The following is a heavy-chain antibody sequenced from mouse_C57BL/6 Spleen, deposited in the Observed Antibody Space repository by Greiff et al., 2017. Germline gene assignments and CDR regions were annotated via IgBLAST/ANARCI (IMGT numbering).Heavy chain of an antibody. CDR1: GYTFTDYN. V-gene: IGHV1-22*01. J-gene: IGHJ2*01. Sequence: EVQLQQSGPELVKPGASVKMSCKASGYTFTDYNMHWVKQSHGKSLEWIGYINPNNGGTSYNQKFKGKATLTVNKSSSTAYMELRSLTSEDSAVYYCARGGYYSNYVGYWGQGTTLTVSS. CDR3: ARGGYYSNYVGY. CDR2: INPNNGGT. D-gene: IGHD2-5*01.